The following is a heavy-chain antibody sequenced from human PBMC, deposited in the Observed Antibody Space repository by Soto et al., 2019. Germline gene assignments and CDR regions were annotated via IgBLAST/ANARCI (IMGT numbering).Heavy chain of an antibody. D-gene: IGHD6-13*01. J-gene: IGHJ6*02. Sequence: EVQLVESGGGLVKPGGSLRLSCAASGFTFSSYSMNWVRQAPGKGLEWVSSISSSSSYIYYADSVKGRFTISRDNAKNSLYLQMNSLRAEDTAVYYCARDLRVAAASWDYYYYYGMDVWGQGTTVTVSS. CDR3: ARDLRVAAASWDYYYYYGMDV. CDR1: GFTFSSYS. V-gene: IGHV3-21*01. CDR2: ISSSSSYI.